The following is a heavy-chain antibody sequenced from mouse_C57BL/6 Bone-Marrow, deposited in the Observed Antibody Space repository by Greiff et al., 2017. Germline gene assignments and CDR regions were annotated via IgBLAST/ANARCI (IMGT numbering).Heavy chain of an antibody. D-gene: IGHD2-4*01. CDR3: AREDDYDNAMDY. J-gene: IGHJ4*01. CDR2: IYPGSGNT. Sequence: QVQLQQSGPELVKPGASVKISCKASGYSFTSYYIHWVKQRPGQGLEWIGWIYPGSGNTKYNEKFKGKATLTADTSSSTAYMQLSSLTSEDSAVYYCAREDDYDNAMDYWGQGTSVTVSS. CDR1: GYSFTSYY. V-gene: IGHV1-66*01.